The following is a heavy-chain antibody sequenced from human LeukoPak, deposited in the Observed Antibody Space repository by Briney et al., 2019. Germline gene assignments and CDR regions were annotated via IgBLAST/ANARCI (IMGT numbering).Heavy chain of an antibody. J-gene: IGHJ4*02. Sequence: SETLSLTCTVSGGSIISNCWSWIRQPPGKGLECIGYIFYSGDIRYNPSLKSRVTISVDTSKNQFSLKLSSVTAADTAIYYCASLNYHGSGSPFDYWGQGMLVTVSS. D-gene: IGHD3-10*01. CDR1: GGSIISNC. V-gene: IGHV4-59*01. CDR3: ASLNYHGSGSPFDY. CDR2: IFYSGDI.